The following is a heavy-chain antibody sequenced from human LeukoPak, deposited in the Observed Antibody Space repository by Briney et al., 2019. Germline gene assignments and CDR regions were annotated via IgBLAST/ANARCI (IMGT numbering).Heavy chain of an antibody. CDR3: ATGKAVVFEAYFDY. CDR1: GYTLTELS. Sequence: ASVKVSCKVSGYTLTELSMHWVRQAPGKGLEWMGGFDPEGGETIYAQKFQGRVTMTEDTSTDTAYMELSSLRSEDTAVYYCATGKAVVFEAYFDYWGQGTLVTVSS. D-gene: IGHD3-10*01. CDR2: FDPEGGET. V-gene: IGHV1-24*01. J-gene: IGHJ4*02.